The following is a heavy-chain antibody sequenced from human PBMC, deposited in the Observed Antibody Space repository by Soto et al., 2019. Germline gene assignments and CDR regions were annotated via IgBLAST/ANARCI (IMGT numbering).Heavy chain of an antibody. CDR2: ISAYNGNT. CDR1: GYTFTNYG. Sequence: QVKLVQSGSEVKKPGASVKVSCKASGYTFTNYGMSWVRQAPGQGLEWMGWISAYNGNTNHAQTFQGRVTMTTDTSTNTAYMELRSLRSDDTAVYYCARCYCSVGSCYACWHFDLWGRGALVTVSS. CDR3: ARCYCSVGSCYACWHFDL. V-gene: IGHV1-18*01. J-gene: IGHJ2*01. D-gene: IGHD2-15*01.